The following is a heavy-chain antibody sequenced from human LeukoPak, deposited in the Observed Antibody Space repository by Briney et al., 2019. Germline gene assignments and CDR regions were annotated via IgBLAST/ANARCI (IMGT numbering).Heavy chain of an antibody. CDR3: ARRQSYALRRLYYYYMDV. Sequence: GESLKISCKGSGYSFTSYWIGWVRQMPGKGLEWMGIIYPGDSDTRYSPSFQGQVTISADGSNSTAYLQWSSLKPSDTAMYYCARRQSYALRRLYYYYMDVWGKGTTVTVSS. D-gene: IGHD2-2*01. CDR2: IYPGDSDT. J-gene: IGHJ6*03. CDR1: GYSFTSYW. V-gene: IGHV5-51*01.